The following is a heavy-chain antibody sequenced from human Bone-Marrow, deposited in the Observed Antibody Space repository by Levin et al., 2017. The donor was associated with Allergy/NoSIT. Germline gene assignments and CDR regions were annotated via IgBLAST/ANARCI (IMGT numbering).Heavy chain of an antibody. CDR1: GFTFSNAW. J-gene: IGHJ4*02. CDR2: IKSKTDGGTT. CDR3: TTLSGDYRPADY. Sequence: KTGGSLRLSCAASGFTFSNAWMTWVRQTPGKGLEWVGRIKSKTDGGTTDYAAPVKGRFTISRDDSKNTLYLQMNSLKTEDTAVYYCTTLSGDYRPADYWGQGTLVTVSS. D-gene: IGHD1-26*01. V-gene: IGHV3-15*01.